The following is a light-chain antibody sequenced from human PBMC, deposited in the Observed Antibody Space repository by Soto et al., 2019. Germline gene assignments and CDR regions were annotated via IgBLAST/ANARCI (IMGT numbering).Light chain of an antibody. CDR1: QNIDTD. V-gene: IGKV3-15*01. CDR2: GAS. Sequence: EIVMTQSSATLSVSPGERVILSCRASQNIDTDLAWYQQKPGQAPRFLIYGASTRATGIPARFSGSGSGTDFTLTISRLEPEDFAVYYCQQYGGTFGQGTKVDIK. J-gene: IGKJ1*01. CDR3: QQYGGT.